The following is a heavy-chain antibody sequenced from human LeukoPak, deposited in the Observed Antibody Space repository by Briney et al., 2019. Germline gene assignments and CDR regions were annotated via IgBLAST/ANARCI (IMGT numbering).Heavy chain of an antibody. J-gene: IGHJ4*02. V-gene: IGHV3-21*01. Sequence: AGGSLRLSCAASGFTFSSYSMNWVRQAPGKGLKWVSSISSSSSYIYYADSVKGRFTISRDNAKNSLYLQMNSLRAEDTAVYYCARVAGYYDSSGYPYYFDYWGQGALVTVSS. CDR3: ARVAGYYDSSGYPYYFDY. CDR1: GFTFSSYS. D-gene: IGHD3-22*01. CDR2: ISSSSSYI.